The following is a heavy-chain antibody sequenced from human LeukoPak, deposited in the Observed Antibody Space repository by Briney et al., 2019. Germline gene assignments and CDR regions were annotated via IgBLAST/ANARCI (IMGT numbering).Heavy chain of an antibody. CDR1: GFTFSDYY. Sequence: GGSLRLSCAASGFTFSDYYVSWIRQAPGKGLEWVSYISSSGSTIYYADSVKGRFAISRDNAKNSLYLQMSSLRAEDMALYYCTKDRLSGFSGGVIDYWGQGTLVTVSS. J-gene: IGHJ4*02. CDR3: TKDRLSGFSGGVIDY. D-gene: IGHD6-19*01. V-gene: IGHV3-11*01. CDR2: ISSSGSTI.